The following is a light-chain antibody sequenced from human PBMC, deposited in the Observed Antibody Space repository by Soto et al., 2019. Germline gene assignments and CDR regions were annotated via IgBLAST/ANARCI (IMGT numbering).Light chain of an antibody. CDR2: KAS. J-gene: IGKJ1*01. CDR3: QQYNSYSVT. V-gene: IGKV1-5*03. Sequence: DIQLPQSPSTLSASVGDRVTITCRASQSISSWLAWYQQKPGKAPKLLIYKASSLESGVPSRFSGSGSGTEFTLTISSLQPDDFETYYCQQYNSYSVTFGQGTKVDIK. CDR1: QSISSW.